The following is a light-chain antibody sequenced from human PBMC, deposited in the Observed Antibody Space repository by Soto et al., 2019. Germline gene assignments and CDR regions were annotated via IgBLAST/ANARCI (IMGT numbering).Light chain of an antibody. CDR3: SSYAGSNNRYV. CDR1: CSDVGGYNF. CDR2: EVN. V-gene: IGLV2-8*01. Sequence: QSALTQPPSASGSPGQSVTISCTGTCSDVGGYNFVSWYQQHPDKAPKLIIYEVNKRPSGVPDRFSGSKSGNTASLTVSGLQAEDEADFYCSSYAGSNNRYVFGTGTKLTVL. J-gene: IGLJ1*01.